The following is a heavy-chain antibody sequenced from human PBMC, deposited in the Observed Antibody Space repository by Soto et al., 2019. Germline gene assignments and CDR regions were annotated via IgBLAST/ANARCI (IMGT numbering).Heavy chain of an antibody. CDR3: ARHGHNIYGFDV. CDR1: GGSINSVNW. D-gene: IGHD1-1*01. J-gene: IGHJ6*01. V-gene: IGHV4-4*02. Sequence: SETLSLTCAVSGGSINSVNWWSWVRQSPGKGLEWIGEMHPVGSTNYNPSLKSRVTVSMDESRNQFSLKMSSVTAADTAVYFCARHGHNIYGFDVWGRGTTVTVSS. CDR2: MHPVGST.